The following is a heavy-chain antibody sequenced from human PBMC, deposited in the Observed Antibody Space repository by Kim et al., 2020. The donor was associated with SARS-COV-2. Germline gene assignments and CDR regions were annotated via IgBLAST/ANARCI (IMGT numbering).Heavy chain of an antibody. J-gene: IGHJ5*02. Sequence: SETLSLTCTVSGGSISSSSYYWGWIRQPPGKGLEWIGSIYYSGTTYYNPSLKSRVTISVDTSKNQFSLKLTSVTAADTAVYYCARSAASWYGRFDPWGQGTLVTVSS. D-gene: IGHD6-13*01. CDR2: IYYSGTT. CDR3: ARSAASWYGRFDP. CDR1: GGSISSSSYY. V-gene: IGHV4-39*01.